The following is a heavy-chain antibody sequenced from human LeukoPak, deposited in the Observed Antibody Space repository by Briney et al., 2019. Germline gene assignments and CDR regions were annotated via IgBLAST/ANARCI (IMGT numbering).Heavy chain of an antibody. J-gene: IGHJ6*02. D-gene: IGHD3-3*01. CDR2: IIPILGIA. V-gene: IGHV1-69*04. CDR1: GGTFSSYA. CDR3: ARESITIFGVVISGMDV. Sequence: ASVKVSCKASGGTFSSYAISWVRQAPGQGLEWMGRIIPILGIANYAQKFQGRVTITADKSTSTAYMELSSLRSEDAAVYYCARESITIFGVVISGMDVWGQGTTVTVSS.